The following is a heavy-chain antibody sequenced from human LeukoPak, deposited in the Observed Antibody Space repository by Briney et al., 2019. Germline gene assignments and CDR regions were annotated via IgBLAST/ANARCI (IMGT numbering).Heavy chain of an antibody. V-gene: IGHV1-46*01. J-gene: IGHJ6*02. CDR1: GYSFTSNY. CDR3: ARRAPLYGDYGMDV. D-gene: IGHD4-17*01. CDR2: IYPRDGST. Sequence: GASVKVSCKASGYSFTSNYIHWVRQAPGQGLEWMGMIYPRDGSTSYAQKFQGRVTVTRDTSTSTVHMELSSLRSEDTAVYYCARRAPLYGDYGMDVWGQGTTVTVSS.